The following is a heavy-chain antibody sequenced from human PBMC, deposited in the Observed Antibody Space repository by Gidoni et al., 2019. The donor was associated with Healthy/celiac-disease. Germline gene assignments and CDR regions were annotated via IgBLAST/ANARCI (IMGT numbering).Heavy chain of an antibody. Sequence: EVQLVESGGGLVQPGGSLSLSCAASGFTFSSYSMNWVRQAPGKGLEWVSYISSSSSTIYYADSVKGRFTISRDNAKNSLYLQMNSLRAEDTAVYYCARDYSGPKDYWGQGTLVTVSS. V-gene: IGHV3-48*01. CDR2: ISSSSSTI. J-gene: IGHJ4*02. D-gene: IGHD5-12*01. CDR1: GFTFSSYS. CDR3: ARDYSGPKDY.